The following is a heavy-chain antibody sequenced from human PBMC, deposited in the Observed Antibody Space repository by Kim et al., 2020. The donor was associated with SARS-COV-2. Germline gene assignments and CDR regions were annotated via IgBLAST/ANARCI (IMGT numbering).Heavy chain of an antibody. Sequence: GGSLRLSCAASGFTLSSYDMNWVRQAPGKVLEWVSHITRSSSTTYYADPVKGRFTISRDNAKNSLYLQMDRLRDEDTAVYYCARDWALDSWGQGTLVTVSS. J-gene: IGHJ4*02. V-gene: IGHV3-48*03. CDR3: ARDWALDS. CDR2: ITRSSSTT. CDR1: GFTLSSYD. D-gene: IGHD3-16*01.